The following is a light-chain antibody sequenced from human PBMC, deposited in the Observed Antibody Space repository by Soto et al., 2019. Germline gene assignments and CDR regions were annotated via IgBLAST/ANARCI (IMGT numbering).Light chain of an antibody. CDR2: GAS. J-gene: IGKJ1*01. CDR3: HQRQSWPRT. Sequence: EIVLTQSLATLSLSPGERATLSCRASQSVSSYLAWYQQKPGQAPRLLIYGASIRAAGIPARFSASGTGTDFTLTISDVQPEDFAVYYCHQRQSWPRTFGQGTKVDI. CDR1: QSVSSY. V-gene: IGKV3-11*01.